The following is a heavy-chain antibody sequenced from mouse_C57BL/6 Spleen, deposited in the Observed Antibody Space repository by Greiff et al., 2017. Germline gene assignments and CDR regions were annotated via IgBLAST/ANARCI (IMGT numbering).Heavy chain of an antibody. V-gene: IGHV1-53*01. CDR3: ARRVGRDWYFDV. J-gene: IGHJ1*03. Sequence: VKLQESGTELVKPGASVKLSCKASGYTFTSYWMHWVKQRPGQGLEWIGNINPSNGGTNYNEKFKSKATLTVDKSSSTAYMQLSSLTSEDSAVYYCARRVGRDWYFDVWGTGTTVTVSS. CDR2: INPSNGGT. CDR1: GYTFTSYW. D-gene: IGHD4-1*01.